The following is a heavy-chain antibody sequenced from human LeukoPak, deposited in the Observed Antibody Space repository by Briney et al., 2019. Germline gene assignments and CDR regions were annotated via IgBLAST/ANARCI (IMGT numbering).Heavy chain of an antibody. CDR1: GGSFSGYY. CDR2: INHSGST. CDR3: ARRLARGYPIHYYYYMDV. J-gene: IGHJ6*03. Sequence: SETLSLTCAVYGGSFSGYYWSWIRQPPGKGLEWIGEINHSGSTNYNPSLKSRVTISVDTSKNQFSLKLSSVTAADTAVYYCARRLARGYPIHYYYYMDVWGKGTTATIS. V-gene: IGHV4-34*01. D-gene: IGHD5-18*01.